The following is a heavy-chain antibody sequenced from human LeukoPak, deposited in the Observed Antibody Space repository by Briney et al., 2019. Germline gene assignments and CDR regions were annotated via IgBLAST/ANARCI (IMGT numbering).Heavy chain of an antibody. CDR1: GFTFSSYG. CDR2: IKAKAHGGTI. V-gene: IGHV3-15*01. J-gene: IGHJ4*02. Sequence: GGSLRLSCAASGFTFSSYGMSWVRQAPGKGLEWVGRIKAKAHGGTIEYAAPVKGRFTISRDDSKNTLYLQMNSLKTEDTAVYYCTTDGVGVEGATYDNWGQGTLVSVSS. D-gene: IGHD1-26*01. CDR3: TTDGVGVEGATYDN.